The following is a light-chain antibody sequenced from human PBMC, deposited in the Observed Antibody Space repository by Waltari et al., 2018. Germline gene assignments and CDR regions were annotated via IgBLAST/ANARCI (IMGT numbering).Light chain of an antibody. J-gene: IGLJ3*02. CDR2: DNN. CDR1: SSNIGNNY. CDR3: GTWDSSLSARV. V-gene: IGLV1-51*01. Sequence: QSVLTQPPSVSAAPGQKVTISCSGSSSNIGNNYVSWYQQLPGTAPKLLIYDNNTRPSGMPDRFSGSKSGPSATLGITGLQTGDEADYYCGTWDSSLSARVFGGGTKLTVL.